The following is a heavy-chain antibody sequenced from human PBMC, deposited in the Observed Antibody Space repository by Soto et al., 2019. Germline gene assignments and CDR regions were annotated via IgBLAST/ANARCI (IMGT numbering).Heavy chain of an antibody. CDR2: ISAYNGNT. Sequence: QVQLVQSGAEVKKPGASVKVSCKASGYTFTSYGISWVRQAPGQGLEWMGWISAYNGNTNYAQKLQGIVTMTTDTSTRTAYMELRSLRSDATAVYYCARDFVVVVAAPQHYYYYYMDVWGKGTTVTVSS. CDR1: GYTFTSYG. V-gene: IGHV1-18*01. J-gene: IGHJ6*03. D-gene: IGHD2-15*01. CDR3: ARDFVVVVAAPQHYYYYYMDV.